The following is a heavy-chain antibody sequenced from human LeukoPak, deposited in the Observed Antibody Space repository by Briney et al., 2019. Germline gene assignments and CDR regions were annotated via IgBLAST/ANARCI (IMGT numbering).Heavy chain of an antibody. CDR2: ISSDGSRV. D-gene: IGHD3-3*01. J-gene: IGHJ4*02. CDR3: AKDLAFWGEPLNY. CDR1: GFTFSDYW. V-gene: IGHV3-74*01. Sequence: QSGGSLRLSCAASGFTFSDYWMHWVRQAPGKGLVWVSRISSDGSRVTYADSVKGRFTISRDNAKNTLYLQMNSLRAEDTAVYYCAKDLAFWGEPLNYWGQGTLVTVSS.